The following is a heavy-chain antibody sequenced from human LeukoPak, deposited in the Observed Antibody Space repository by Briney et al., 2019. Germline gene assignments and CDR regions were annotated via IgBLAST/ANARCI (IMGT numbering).Heavy chain of an antibody. V-gene: IGHV4-59*12. Sequence: PSETLSLTCTVSGGSISSYYWSWIRQPPGKGLEWIGYIYYSGSTNYNPSLKSRVTISVDTSKNQFSLKLSSVTAADTAVYYCASSDYGDYGFSRFGYWGQGTLVTVSS. J-gene: IGHJ4*02. CDR3: ASSDYGDYGFSRFGY. CDR2: IYYSGST. D-gene: IGHD4-17*01. CDR1: GGSISSYY.